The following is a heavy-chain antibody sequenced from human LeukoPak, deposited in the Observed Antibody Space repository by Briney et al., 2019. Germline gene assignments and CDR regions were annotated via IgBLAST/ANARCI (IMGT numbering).Heavy chain of an antibody. Sequence: PSETLSLTCTVSGASISTYYWSWIRQPPGKGLEWIGYIHHSGGTNCNPSLKSRVTISVDTSKNQFSLKLSSVTAADAAVYYCARGGPDVEMATTIDYWGQGTLVAVSS. V-gene: IGHV4-59*01. CDR2: IHHSGGT. D-gene: IGHD5-24*01. CDR1: GASISTYY. J-gene: IGHJ4*02. CDR3: ARGGPDVEMATTIDY.